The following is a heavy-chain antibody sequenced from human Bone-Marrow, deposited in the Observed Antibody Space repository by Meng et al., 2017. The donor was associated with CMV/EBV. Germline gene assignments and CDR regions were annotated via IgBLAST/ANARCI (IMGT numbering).Heavy chain of an antibody. CDR2: ISYDGSNK. CDR3: ARGMEWELRY. D-gene: IGHD1-26*01. Sequence: GESLKISCAASGFTFSSYAMHWVRQAPGKGLEWVAVISYDGSNKYYADSVKGRFTISRDNSKNTLYLQMNSLRAEDTAVYYCARGMEWELRYWGQGPRVTGSS. V-gene: IGHV3-30*04. J-gene: IGHJ4*02. CDR1: GFTFSSYA.